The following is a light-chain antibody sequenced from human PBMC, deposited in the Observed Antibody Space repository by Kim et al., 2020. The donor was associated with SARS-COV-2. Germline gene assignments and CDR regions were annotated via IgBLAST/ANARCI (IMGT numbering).Light chain of an antibody. CDR2: QDS. J-gene: IGLJ1*01. CDR3: QAWDSSTAVV. CDR1: KLGDKY. V-gene: IGLV3-1*01. Sequence: SYELTQPPSVSVSPGQTASITCSGDKLGDKYACWYQQKPGQSPVLVIYQDSKRPSGIPERFSGSNYGNTATLTISGTQAMDEADYYCQAWDSSTAVVFGTGTKVTVL.